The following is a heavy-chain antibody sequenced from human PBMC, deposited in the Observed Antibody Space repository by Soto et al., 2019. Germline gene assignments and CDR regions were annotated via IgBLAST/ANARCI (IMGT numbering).Heavy chain of an antibody. V-gene: IGHV1-3*01. Sequence: VASVKVSCKASGYTFTSYAMHWVRQAPGQRLEWMGWINAGNGNTKYSQKFQGRFTISRDNSRNTLYLQMNSLRAEDTAVYYCAKDPNPNSGSLNWFDPWGQGTLVTVSS. CDR3: AKDPNPNSGSLNWFDP. J-gene: IGHJ5*02. CDR2: INAGNGNT. D-gene: IGHD1-26*01. CDR1: GYTFTSYA.